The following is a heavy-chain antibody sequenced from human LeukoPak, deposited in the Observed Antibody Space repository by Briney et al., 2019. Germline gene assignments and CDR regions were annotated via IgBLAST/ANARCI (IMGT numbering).Heavy chain of an antibody. CDR3: AIIAVAGTANFDY. J-gene: IGHJ4*02. CDR2: ISPNGGGT. D-gene: IGHD6-19*01. V-gene: IGHV1-2*06. Sequence: ASVKVSCKASGYTFTGYYMHWVRQAPGQGLEWMGRISPNGGGTNYAQKFQGRVTMTRDTSISTAYMELSRLRSDDTAVYYCAIIAVAGTANFDYWGQGTLVTVSS. CDR1: GYTFTGYY.